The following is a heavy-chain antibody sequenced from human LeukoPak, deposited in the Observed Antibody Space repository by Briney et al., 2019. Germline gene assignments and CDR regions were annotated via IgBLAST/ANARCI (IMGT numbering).Heavy chain of an antibody. J-gene: IGHJ6*02. CDR3: AMRPFDYEAGYGMDV. Sequence: SSETLSLTCTVSGGSISSYYWSWIRQPPGKGLEWIGYIYYSGSTNYNPSLKSRVTISVDTSKNQFSLKLSSVTAADTAVYYCAMRPFDYEAGYGMDVWGQGTTVTVSS. CDR1: GGSISSYY. D-gene: IGHD3-9*01. CDR2: IYYSGST. V-gene: IGHV4-59*01.